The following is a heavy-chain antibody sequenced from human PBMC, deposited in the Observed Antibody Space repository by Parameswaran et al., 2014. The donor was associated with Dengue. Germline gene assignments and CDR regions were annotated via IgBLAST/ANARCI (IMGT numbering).Heavy chain of an antibody. Sequence: ASETLSLTWAVYGGSFSGYYWSWIRQPPGKGLEWIGEINHSGSTNYNPSLKSRVTISVDTSKNQFSLKLSSVTAADTAVYYCARVHDSSGYYYGGNDYWGQGTLVTVSS. CDR1: GGSFSGYY. J-gene: IGHJ4*02. V-gene: IGHV4-34*01. CDR2: INHSGST. D-gene: IGHD3-22*01. CDR3: ARVHDSSGYYYGGNDY.